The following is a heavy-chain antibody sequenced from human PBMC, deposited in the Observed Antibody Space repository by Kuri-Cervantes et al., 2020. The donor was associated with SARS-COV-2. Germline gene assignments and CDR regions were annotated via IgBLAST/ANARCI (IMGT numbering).Heavy chain of an antibody. CDR3: VRLPPPFKGVVPAH. CDR2: IYYTGST. J-gene: IGHJ4*02. V-gene: IGHV4-39*01. CDR1: GDSISGSAFY. Sequence: SETLSLTCTVSGDSISGSAFYWGWIRQPPGKGLEWIAKIYYTGSTYYNPSLKSRVTISVDTSKNQFSLKLTSVTATDTAMYYCVRLPPPFKGVVPAHWGQGTLVTVSS. D-gene: IGHD2-8*01.